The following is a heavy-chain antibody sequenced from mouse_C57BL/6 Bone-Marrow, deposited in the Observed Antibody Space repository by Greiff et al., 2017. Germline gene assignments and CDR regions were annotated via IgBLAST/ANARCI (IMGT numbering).Heavy chain of an antibody. CDR1: GYTFTGYT. V-gene: IGHV1-78*01. Sequence: VQLQQPDAELVKPGASVKISCKASGYTFTGYTIHWMKQRPEQGLEWIGDIYPSDGSTKYNEKFKGKATLNADKSSSTAYMQLNSLTSEDSAVYFCARRGERERDYFDYWGQGTTLTVSS. CDR3: ARRGERERDYFDY. CDR2: IYPSDGST. J-gene: IGHJ2*01.